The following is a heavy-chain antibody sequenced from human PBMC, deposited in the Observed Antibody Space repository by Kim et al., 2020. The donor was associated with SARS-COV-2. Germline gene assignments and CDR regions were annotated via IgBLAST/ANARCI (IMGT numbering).Heavy chain of an antibody. CDR1: GGSISSSSYY. J-gene: IGHJ4*02. CDR3: ARQDTAMVDY. V-gene: IGHV4-39*01. Sequence: SETLSLTCTVSGGSISSSSYYWGWIRQPPGKGLEWIGSIYYSGSTYYNPSLKSRVTISVDTSKNQFSLKLSSVTAADTAVYYCARQDTAMVDYWGQGTLVTVSS. CDR2: IYYSGST. D-gene: IGHD5-18*01.